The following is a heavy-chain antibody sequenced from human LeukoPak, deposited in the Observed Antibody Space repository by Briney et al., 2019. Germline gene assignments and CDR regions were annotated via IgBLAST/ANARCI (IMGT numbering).Heavy chain of an antibody. D-gene: IGHD1-26*01. Sequence: SETLSLTCAVYGGSFSGYYWSWIRQPQGKGLEWIGEINHSGSTNYNPSLKSRVTISVDTSKNQFSLKLSSVAAADTAVYYCARLVGAICRDWGQGTLVTVSS. J-gene: IGHJ4*02. CDR2: INHSGST. CDR3: ARLVGAICRD. V-gene: IGHV4-34*01. CDR1: GGSFSGYY.